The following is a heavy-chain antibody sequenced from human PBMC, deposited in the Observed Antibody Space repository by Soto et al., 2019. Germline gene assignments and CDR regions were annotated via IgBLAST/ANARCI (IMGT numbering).Heavy chain of an antibody. CDR1: GYTFTDYY. Sequence: QVQMVQSGAEVKKPGDSVKVSCKASGYTFTDYYMHWVRQAPGQGFEWVGGINPESGNPKYVPKFQGRVTVTRDTSTSTGYLELSGLTSDDTAVYYCASEDCTNTNCLKGFHYWGQGTLVTVSS. CDR2: INPESGNP. CDR3: ASEDCTNTNCLKGFHY. D-gene: IGHD2-8*01. V-gene: IGHV1-2*02. J-gene: IGHJ4*02.